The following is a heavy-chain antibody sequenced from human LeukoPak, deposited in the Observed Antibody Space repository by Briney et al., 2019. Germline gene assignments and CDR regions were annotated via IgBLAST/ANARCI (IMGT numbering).Heavy chain of an antibody. J-gene: IGHJ4*02. V-gene: IGHV4-39*02. Sequence: TSETLSLTCTVSGGSISSSSYYWGWIRQPPGKGLEWIGSIYYSGSTYYNPSLKSRVTISVDTSKNQFSLKLSSVTAADTAVYYCARDFSATEVFDYWGQGTLVTVSS. D-gene: IGHD1-1*01. CDR3: ARDFSATEVFDY. CDR1: GGSISSSSYY. CDR2: IYYSGST.